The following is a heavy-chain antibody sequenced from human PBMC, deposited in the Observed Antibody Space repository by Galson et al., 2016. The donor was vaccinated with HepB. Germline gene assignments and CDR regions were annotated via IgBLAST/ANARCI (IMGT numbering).Heavy chain of an antibody. V-gene: IGHV3-30*03. Sequence: SLRLSCAASGFTFSNYGMHWVRQAPGKGLEWVAADSMDGRRKFYADSVKGRFTISRDNSNSMLFLQMSSLGADDTAAYYCARRHEYCPPVGCSVDYWGQGTLVSVSS. CDR3: ARRHEYCPPVGCSVDY. D-gene: IGHD2/OR15-2a*01. CDR1: GFTFSNYG. J-gene: IGHJ4*02. CDR2: DSMDGRRK.